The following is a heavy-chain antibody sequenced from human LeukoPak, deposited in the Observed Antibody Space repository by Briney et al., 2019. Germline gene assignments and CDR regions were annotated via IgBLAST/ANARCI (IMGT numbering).Heavy chain of an antibody. CDR1: GNSISSGDYY. CDR3: ARGIQRWLQLSDDGFDI. J-gene: IGHJ3*02. Sequence: SETLSLTRTVSGNSISSGDYYWSWIRQPAGKGLEWIGSMYYSGSTYFNPSLKSRVTISVDTSKNQFSLKLSSVTAADTAVYYCARGIQRWLQLSDDGFDIWGQGTMVTVSS. D-gene: IGHD5-24*01. V-gene: IGHV4-39*07. CDR2: MYYSGST.